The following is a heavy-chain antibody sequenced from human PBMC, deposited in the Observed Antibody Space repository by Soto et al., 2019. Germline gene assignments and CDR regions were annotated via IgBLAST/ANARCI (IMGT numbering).Heavy chain of an antibody. CDR1: GGSISSGGYY. CDR3: ARDPVRVPAAPGMDV. Sequence: SETLSLTCTVSGGSISSGGYYWSWIRQHPGKGLEWIGYIYYSGSTYYNPSLKSRVTISVDTSKNQFSLKLSSVTAADTAVYYCARDPVRVPAAPGMDVWGKGTTVTVSS. J-gene: IGHJ6*04. V-gene: IGHV4-31*03. CDR2: IYYSGST. D-gene: IGHD2-2*01.